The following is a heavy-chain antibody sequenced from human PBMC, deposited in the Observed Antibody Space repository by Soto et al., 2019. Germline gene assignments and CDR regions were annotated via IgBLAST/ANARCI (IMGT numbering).Heavy chain of an antibody. CDR2: IIPIVGTA. CDR1: GGTFSSYA. D-gene: IGHD2-8*01. J-gene: IGHJ5*02. Sequence: QVQLVQSGAEVKKPGSSVKVSCKASGGTFSSYAISWVRQAPGQGLEWMGGIIPIVGTANYAQKFQGRVTIPADESPSAADMELCSLGYEDTAVYYGARGDARSASDPWGQGTLVSVSS. CDR3: ARGDARSASDP. V-gene: IGHV1-69*01.